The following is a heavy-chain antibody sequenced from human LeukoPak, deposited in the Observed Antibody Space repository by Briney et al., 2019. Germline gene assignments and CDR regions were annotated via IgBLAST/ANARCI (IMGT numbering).Heavy chain of an antibody. CDR1: GGSISSGSYY. CDR2: IYTSGST. Sequence: PSQTPSLTCTVSGGSISSGSYYWSWIRQPAGKGLEWIGRIYTSGSTNYNPSLKSRVTISVDTSKNQFSLKLSSVTAADTAVYYCASQDASGYPLFDYWGQGTLVTVSS. J-gene: IGHJ4*02. CDR3: ASQDASGYPLFDY. D-gene: IGHD3-22*01. V-gene: IGHV4-61*02.